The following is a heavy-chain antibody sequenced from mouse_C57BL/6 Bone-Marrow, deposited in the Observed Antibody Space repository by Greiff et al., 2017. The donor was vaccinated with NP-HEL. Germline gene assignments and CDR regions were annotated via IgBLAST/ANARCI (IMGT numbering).Heavy chain of an antibody. CDR2: INPYNGGT. CDR1: GYTFTDYY. J-gene: IGHJ2*01. Sequence: EVKLVESGPVLVKPGASVKMSCKTSGYTFTDYYMNWVKQSHGKSLEWIGVINPYNGGTSYNQKFKGKATLTVDKSSSTAYMELNSLTSEDSAVYYCARRNWVFDYWGQGTTLTVSS. V-gene: IGHV1-19*01. D-gene: IGHD4-1*01. CDR3: ARRNWVFDY.